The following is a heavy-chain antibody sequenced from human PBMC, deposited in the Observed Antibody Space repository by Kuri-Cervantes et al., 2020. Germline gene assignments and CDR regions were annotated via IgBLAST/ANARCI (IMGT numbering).Heavy chain of an antibody. J-gene: IGHJ5*02. CDR3: ARLGGSDWYDNWFDP. CDR1: GFEFTFSRYS. CDR2: IRSDGSDI. V-gene: IGHV3-30*02. Sequence: GESLKISCVASGFEFTFSRYSMHWVRQAPGKGLEWVAFIRSDGSDILYRDSVKGRFTISRDNSKNTLYLQMNSLRVEDTAVYYCARLGGSDWYDNWFDPWGQGTLVTVSS. D-gene: IGHD6-19*01.